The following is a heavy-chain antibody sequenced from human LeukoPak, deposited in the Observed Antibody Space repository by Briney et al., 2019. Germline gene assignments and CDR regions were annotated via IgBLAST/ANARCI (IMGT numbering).Heavy chain of an antibody. CDR2: IRYDGSNK. CDR1: GFTFSSYG. CDR3: ARVGLYSSGWSA. J-gene: IGHJ4*02. V-gene: IGHV3-30*02. Sequence: GGSLRLSCAASGFTFSSYGMHWVRQAPGKGLEWVAFIRYDGSNKYYADSVKGRSTISRDNSKNTLYLQMNSLRAEDTAVYYCARVGLYSSGWSAWGQGTLVTVSS. D-gene: IGHD6-19*01.